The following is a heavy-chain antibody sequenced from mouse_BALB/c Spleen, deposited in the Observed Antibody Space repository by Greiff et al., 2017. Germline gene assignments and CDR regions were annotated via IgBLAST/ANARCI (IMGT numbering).Heavy chain of an antibody. CDR1: GFSLTSYG. CDR2: IWSGGST. Sequence: VKLVESGPGLVQPSQSLSITCTVSGFSLTSYGVHWVRQSPGKGLEWLGVIWSGGSTDYNAAFISRLSISKDNSKSQVFFKMNSLQANDTAIYYCARNTGDRYDVGFAYWGQGTLVTVSA. J-gene: IGHJ3*01. V-gene: IGHV2-2*02. D-gene: IGHD2-12*01. CDR3: ARNTGDRYDVGFAY.